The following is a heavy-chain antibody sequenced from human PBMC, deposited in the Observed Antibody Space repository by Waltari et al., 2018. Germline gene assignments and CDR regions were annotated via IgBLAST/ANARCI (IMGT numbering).Heavy chain of an antibody. J-gene: IGHJ5*02. Sequence: EAQVVESGGTLVQPGGSLRLSCTAYGFPFSPYWMHWVRQAPGKGLVWVSGVNRDGSRTTYADPGKGRFTISRDNARNTVHLEMNTLTVEDTALYYCGALESVASWGQGTQVTVSS. CDR2: VNRDGSRT. V-gene: IGHV3-74*03. CDR1: GFPFSPYW. CDR3: GALESVAS.